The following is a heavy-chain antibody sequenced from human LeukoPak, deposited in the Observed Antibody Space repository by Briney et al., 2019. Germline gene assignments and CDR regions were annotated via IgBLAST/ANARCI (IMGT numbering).Heavy chain of an antibody. Sequence: ASVKVSCKASGYKFTDDYMHWVRQAPGQGLEFMGWINPDSGFTNYAQEFKGRVTMTRETSISTAYLEVRSLTSDDTAVYYCAPTAEAYTSWWKVWGQGTLVTVSS. V-gene: IGHV1-2*02. CDR2: INPDSGFT. CDR1: GYKFTDDY. J-gene: IGHJ4*02. D-gene: IGHD3-16*01. CDR3: APTAEAYTSWWKV.